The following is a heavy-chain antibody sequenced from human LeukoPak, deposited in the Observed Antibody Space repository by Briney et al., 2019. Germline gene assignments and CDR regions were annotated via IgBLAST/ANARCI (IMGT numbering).Heavy chain of an antibody. CDR1: GFTVSSNY. D-gene: IGHD3-9*01. CDR2: IYSGGST. V-gene: IGHV3-53*01. CDR3: ARSMYYDIFRPPYYYYGMDV. J-gene: IGHJ6*02. Sequence: GGSLRLSCAASGFTVSSNYMSWVRQAPGKGLEWVSVIYSGGSTYYADSVKGRFTISRDNSKNTLYLQMNSLRAEDTAVYYCARSMYYDIFRPPYYYYGMDVWGQGTTVTVSS.